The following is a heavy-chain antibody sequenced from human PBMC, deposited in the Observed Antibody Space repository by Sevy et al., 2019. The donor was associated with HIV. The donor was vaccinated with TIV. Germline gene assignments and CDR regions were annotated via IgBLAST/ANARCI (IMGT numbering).Heavy chain of an antibody. CDR2: CSFDGRNT. CDR1: GFTFRSYG. J-gene: IGHJ4*02. CDR3: AKDILGDNSPWFFFDY. Sequence: GGSLRLSCAGSGFTFRSYGIHWVRQSPGKGLEWVAYCSFDGRNTYSADSVKGRFTVSRDNSNNAVYLQMNNLRTEDTAMYYCAKDILGDNSPWFFFDYWGQGTQVTVSS. D-gene: IGHD3-9*01. V-gene: IGHV3-30*18.